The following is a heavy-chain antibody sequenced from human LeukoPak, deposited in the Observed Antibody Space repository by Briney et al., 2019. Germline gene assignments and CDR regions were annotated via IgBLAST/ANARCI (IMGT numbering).Heavy chain of an antibody. D-gene: IGHD5-18*01. V-gene: IGHV1-18*01. CDR2: ISAYNGNT. Sequence: ASVKVSCKASGYTFTSYGISWVRQARGQGLEWMGWISAYNGNTNYAQKLQGRVTMTTDASTSTAYMELRSLRSDDTAVYYCARLDLNVDTAMADYWGQGTLVTVSS. J-gene: IGHJ4*02. CDR1: GYTFTSYG. CDR3: ARLDLNVDTAMADY.